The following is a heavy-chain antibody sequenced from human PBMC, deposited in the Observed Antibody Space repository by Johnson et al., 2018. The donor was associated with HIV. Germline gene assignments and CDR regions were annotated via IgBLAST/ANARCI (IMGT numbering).Heavy chain of an antibody. CDR3: VRRARDPSTWLGGSLNAFDI. CDR2: INSDGSST. Sequence: VQLVESGGGLIQPGGSLRLSCAASGFTVSSNYMSWVRQAPGKGLVWVSRINSDGSSTSYADSVEGRCTITRANAENYLYLQMRTRRVEDTAVYFCVRRARDPSTWLGGSLNAFDIWGQGTVVTVSS. D-gene: IGHD6-13*01. J-gene: IGHJ3*02. V-gene: IGHV3-74*02. CDR1: GFTVSSNY.